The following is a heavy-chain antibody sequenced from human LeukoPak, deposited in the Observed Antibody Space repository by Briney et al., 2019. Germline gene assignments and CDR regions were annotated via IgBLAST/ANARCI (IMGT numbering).Heavy chain of an antibody. CDR2: INHSGST. V-gene: IGHV4-34*01. CDR1: GGSFSGYY. CDR3: ARGRSYGSGRRFLNLDY. Sequence: SETLSLTCAVYGGSFSGYYWSWIRQPPGKGLEWIGEINHSGSTNYNPSLKSRVTISVDTSKNQFSLKLSSVTAADTAVYYCARGRSYGSGRRFLNLDYRGQGTLVTVSS. J-gene: IGHJ4*02. D-gene: IGHD3-10*01.